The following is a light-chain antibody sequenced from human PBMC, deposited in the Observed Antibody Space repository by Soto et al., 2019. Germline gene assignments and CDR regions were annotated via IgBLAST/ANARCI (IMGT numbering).Light chain of an antibody. CDR1: SSDVGSYNL. Sequence: QSPLTQPASVSGSPGQSITISCTGTSSDVGSYNLVSWYQQHPGKAPKLMIYEGSKRPSGVSNRFSGSKSGNTAFLTISGLQAEDEADYYCCSYAGSSTYVFGTGTKLTVL. CDR2: EGS. J-gene: IGLJ1*01. CDR3: CSYAGSSTYV. V-gene: IGLV2-23*01.